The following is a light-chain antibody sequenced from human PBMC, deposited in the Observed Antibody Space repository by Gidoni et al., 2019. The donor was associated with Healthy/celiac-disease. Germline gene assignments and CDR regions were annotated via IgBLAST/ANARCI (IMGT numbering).Light chain of an antibody. J-gene: IGKJ4*01. CDR2: DAS. Sequence: EVVLTQSRATLSLSPGERATLSCSASQSVSSYLAWYQQKPGQAPRLLIYDASNRATVIPARFSGSGSGTDFTLTISSLEPEDFAVYYCQQRSNWPPLTFGGGTKVEIK. V-gene: IGKV3-11*01. CDR3: QQRSNWPPLT. CDR1: QSVSSY.